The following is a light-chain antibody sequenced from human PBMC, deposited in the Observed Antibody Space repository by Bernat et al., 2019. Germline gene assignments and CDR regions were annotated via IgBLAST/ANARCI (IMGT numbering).Light chain of an antibody. CDR3: QQYDNLPPIT. V-gene: IGKV1-33*01. Sequence: DIQMTQSPSSLSASVGDRVTITCQASQGISNYLNWYQQKPGKAPKLLIYDASNLETGVPSRFSGSGSGTDFTFTISSLQPEDIATYYCQQYDNLPPITLGQGTRLWIK. J-gene: IGKJ5*01. CDR2: DAS. CDR1: QGISNY.